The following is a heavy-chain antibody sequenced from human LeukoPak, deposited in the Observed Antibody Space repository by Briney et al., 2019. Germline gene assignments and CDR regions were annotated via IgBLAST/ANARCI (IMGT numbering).Heavy chain of an antibody. D-gene: IGHD6-13*01. Sequence: ASVTVSCKASGYTFTGYYMHWVRQAPGQGLEWMGWISAYNGNTNYAQKLQGRVTMTTDTSTSTAYMELRSLRSDDTAVYYCARIKNSIAAAGNFDYWGQGTLVTVSS. CDR3: ARIKNSIAAAGNFDY. CDR2: ISAYNGNT. CDR1: GYTFTGYY. V-gene: IGHV1-18*04. J-gene: IGHJ4*02.